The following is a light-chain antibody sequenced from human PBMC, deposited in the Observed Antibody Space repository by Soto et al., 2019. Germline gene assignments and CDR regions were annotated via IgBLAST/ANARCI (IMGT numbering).Light chain of an antibody. J-gene: IGLJ3*02. V-gene: IGLV2-23*02. Sequence: QSVLTQPASVSGSPGQSITISCSGTSSDVGSYNLVSWYQQHPGKAHKLMIYEVSKRPAGVSNRFAGSKSGNTAPLTSAGLQDEDEADYYCCSYAGSSTWVFGGGTKLTVL. CDR2: EVS. CDR1: SSDVGSYNL. CDR3: CSYAGSSTWV.